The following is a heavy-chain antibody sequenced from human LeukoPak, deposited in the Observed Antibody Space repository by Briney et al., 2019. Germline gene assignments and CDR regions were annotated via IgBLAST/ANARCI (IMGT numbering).Heavy chain of an antibody. Sequence: ASVKVSCKASGYTFTSYDINWVRQATGQGLEWMGWINPNSGNTGYAQKFQGRVTITRNTSISTAYMELSSLRSEDTAVYYCARGGGYCSSTSCYTFDYWGQGTLVTVSS. J-gene: IGHJ4*02. CDR1: GYTFTSYD. CDR3: ARGGGYCSSTSCYTFDY. CDR2: INPNSGNT. V-gene: IGHV1-8*03. D-gene: IGHD2-2*02.